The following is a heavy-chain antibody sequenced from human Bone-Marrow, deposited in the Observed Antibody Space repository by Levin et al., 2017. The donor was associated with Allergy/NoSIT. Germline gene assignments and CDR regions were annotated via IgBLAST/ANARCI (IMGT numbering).Heavy chain of an antibody. Sequence: SCAASGFTFSSYWMHWVRQAPGKGLVWVSHINSDGSSTNYADSVKGRFTISRDNAKNTLYLQMNSLGAEDTAVYYCARGGCSSTSCLDSWGQGTLVTVSS. V-gene: IGHV3-74*01. D-gene: IGHD2-2*01. CDR2: INSDGSST. CDR1: GFTFSSYW. J-gene: IGHJ4*02. CDR3: ARGGCSSTSCLDS.